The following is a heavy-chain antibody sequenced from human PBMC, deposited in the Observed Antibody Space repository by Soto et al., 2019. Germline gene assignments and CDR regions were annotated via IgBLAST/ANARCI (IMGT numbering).Heavy chain of an antibody. J-gene: IGHJ4*02. V-gene: IGHV3-23*01. Sequence: GGSLRLSCAASGFTFISSAISWVRQAPGKGLEWVSAVSANGQGIYYADSVRGRFTISRDNSKNTVFLHMDSLSAEDTAVYYCAKDRHYPRGYFHYWGQGTLVTVSS. CDR2: VSANGQGI. CDR3: AKDRHYPRGYFHY. D-gene: IGHD3-10*01. CDR1: GFTFISSA.